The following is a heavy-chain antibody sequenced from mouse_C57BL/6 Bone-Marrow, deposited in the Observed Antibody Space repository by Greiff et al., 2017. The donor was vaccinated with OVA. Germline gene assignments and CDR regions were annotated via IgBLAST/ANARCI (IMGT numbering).Heavy chain of an antibody. J-gene: IGHJ1*03. CDR3: ARDTPYYEYDVWYFDV. Sequence: EVMLVESEGGLVQPGSSMKLSCTASGFTFSDYYMAWVRQVPEKGLEWVANINYDGSSTYYLDSLKSRFIISRDNAKNILYLQMSSLKSEDTATYYCARDTPYYEYDVWYFDVWGTGTTVTVSS. CDR1: GFTFSDYY. V-gene: IGHV5-16*01. D-gene: IGHD2-4*01. CDR2: INYDGSST.